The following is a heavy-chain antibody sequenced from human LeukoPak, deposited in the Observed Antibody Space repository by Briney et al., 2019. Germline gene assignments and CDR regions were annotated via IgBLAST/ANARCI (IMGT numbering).Heavy chain of an antibody. V-gene: IGHV3-9*01. Sequence: SLRLSCAASGFTFDDYAMHWVRQAPGKGLEWVSGISWNSGSIGYADSVKGRFTISRDNAKNSLYLQMNSLRAEDTALYYCAKDTHPWSIEPDYYYGMDVWGQGTTVTVSS. D-gene: IGHD1-14*01. J-gene: IGHJ6*02. CDR3: AKDTHPWSIEPDYYYGMDV. CDR1: GFTFDDYA. CDR2: ISWNSGSI.